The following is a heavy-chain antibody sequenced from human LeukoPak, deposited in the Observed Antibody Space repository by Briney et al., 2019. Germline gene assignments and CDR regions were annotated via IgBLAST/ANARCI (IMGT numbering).Heavy chain of an antibody. CDR3: ARVRIGQQLDKYYYYAMDV. Sequence: WASVKVSCKASGYTFTDYYMHWVRQAPGQGLEWMGWINPNSGGTNYAQKFQGRVTMTTDTSISTAYMEVSRLRSDDTAVYYCARVRIGQQLDKYYYYAMDVWGQGTTVTVS. V-gene: IGHV1-2*02. J-gene: IGHJ6*02. CDR1: GYTFTDYY. D-gene: IGHD6-13*01. CDR2: INPNSGGT.